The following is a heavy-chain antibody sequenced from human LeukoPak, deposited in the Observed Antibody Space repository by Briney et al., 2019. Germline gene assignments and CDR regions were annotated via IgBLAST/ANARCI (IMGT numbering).Heavy chain of an antibody. CDR3: ARDAGHYYDSSGYPNNWFDP. Sequence: GGSLGLSCAASGFTFSSYAMHWVRQAPGKGLEWVTVKSYDGSNKYYADSVKGRFTISRDNSKNTLYLQMNSMRAEGTAVYYCARDAGHYYDSSGYPNNWFDPWGQGTLVTVSS. D-gene: IGHD3-22*01. V-gene: IGHV3-30-3*01. CDR2: KSYDGSNK. J-gene: IGHJ5*02. CDR1: GFTFSSYA.